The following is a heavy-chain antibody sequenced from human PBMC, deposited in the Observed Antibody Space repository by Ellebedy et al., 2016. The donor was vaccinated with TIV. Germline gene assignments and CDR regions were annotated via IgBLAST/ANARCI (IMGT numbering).Heavy chain of an antibody. CDR3: AREFTTVTTRGFRN. CDR1: GFTFSSYA. D-gene: IGHD4-17*01. J-gene: IGHJ4*02. V-gene: IGHV3-7*03. Sequence: GESLKISCAASGFTFSSYAMSWVRQAPGKGLEWVANIKQDGSEKYYVDSVKGRFTISRDNAKNSLYLQMNSLRAEDTAVYYCAREFTTVTTRGFRNWGQGTLVTVSS. CDR2: IKQDGSEK.